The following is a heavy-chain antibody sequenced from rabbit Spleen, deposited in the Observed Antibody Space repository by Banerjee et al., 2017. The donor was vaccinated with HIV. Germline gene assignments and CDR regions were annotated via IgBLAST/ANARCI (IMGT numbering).Heavy chain of an antibody. J-gene: IGHJ4*01. Sequence: QEQLVESGGGLVQPEGSLTLTCTASGFSFSSRYYMCWVRQAPGKGLEWIACIYGGSDYTTYASWAKGRFTISKTSSTTVTLQMASLTVADTATYFCARAGEGGDGYLNLWGPGTLVTVS. CDR1: GFSFSSRYY. V-gene: IGHV1S45*01. D-gene: IGHD5-1*01. CDR3: ARAGEGGDGYLNL. CDR2: IYGGSDYT.